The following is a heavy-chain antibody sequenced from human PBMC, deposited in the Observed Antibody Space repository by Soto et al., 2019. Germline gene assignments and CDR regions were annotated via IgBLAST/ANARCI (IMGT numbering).Heavy chain of an antibody. CDR3: ARSGPFWNGAYYFDY. V-gene: IGHV4-30-4*01. D-gene: IGHD3-3*01. J-gene: IGHJ4*02. CDR2: IYYSGST. Sequence: PSETLSLTCIVSSDSISSGDSYWSWIRQPPGKGLEWIGYIYYSGSTSYNPSLESRVTISGDTSKNQFSLKLSSVTAADAAVYYCARSGPFWNGAYYFDYWGQGTPVTVSS. CDR1: SDSISSGDSY.